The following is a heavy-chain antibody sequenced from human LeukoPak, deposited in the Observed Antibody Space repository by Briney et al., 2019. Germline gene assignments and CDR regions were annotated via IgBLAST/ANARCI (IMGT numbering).Heavy chain of an antibody. J-gene: IGHJ4*02. V-gene: IGHV4-31*03. Sequence: SETLSLTCTVSGGSISSGGYYWSWIRQHPGKGLEWIGYIYYSGSTYYNPSLKSRVTISVDTSKNQFSLKLSSVTAADTAVYYCARDNCGGDCYSDHYFDSWGQGTPVTVSS. D-gene: IGHD2-21*02. CDR1: GGSISSGGYY. CDR2: IYYSGST. CDR3: ARDNCGGDCYSDHYFDS.